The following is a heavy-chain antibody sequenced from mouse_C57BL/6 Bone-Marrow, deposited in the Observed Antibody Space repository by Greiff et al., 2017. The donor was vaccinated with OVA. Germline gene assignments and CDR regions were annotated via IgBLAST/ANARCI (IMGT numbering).Heavy chain of an antibody. CDR3: ARRGYYGSSYVDYYAMDY. CDR1: GYTFTSYW. D-gene: IGHD1-1*01. J-gene: IGHJ4*01. Sequence: QVQLKQPGAELVRPGSSVKLSCKASGYTFTSYWMHWVKQRPIQGLEWIGNIDPSDSETHYNQKFKDKATLTVDKSSSTAYMQLSSLTSEDSAVYYCARRGYYGSSYVDYYAMDYWGQGTSVTVSS. V-gene: IGHV1-52*01. CDR2: IDPSDSET.